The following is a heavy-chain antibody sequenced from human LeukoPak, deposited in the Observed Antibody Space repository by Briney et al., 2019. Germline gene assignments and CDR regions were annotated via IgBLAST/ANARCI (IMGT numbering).Heavy chain of an antibody. V-gene: IGHV1-46*01. Sequence: ASVKVSCKASGYTFTNYDINWVRQATGQGLEWMGIINPSVGSTSFAQKFQGRVTMTSDTSTSTVYMELSSLRSEDTAVYYCARDQQWLITGEDAFDIWGQGTMVTVSS. CDR3: ARDQQWLITGEDAFDI. D-gene: IGHD6-19*01. J-gene: IGHJ3*02. CDR2: INPSVGST. CDR1: GYTFTNYD.